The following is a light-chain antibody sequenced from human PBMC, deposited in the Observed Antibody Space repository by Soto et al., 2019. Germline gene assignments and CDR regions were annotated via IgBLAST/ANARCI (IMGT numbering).Light chain of an antibody. Sequence: QSVLTQPASVSGSPGQSITISCTGTSSDVGGYNYVSWYQQHPVKAPKLMIYDVTNRPSGVSDRFSGSKSGNTASLIISGRQAEDEADYYCSSYTSSSTPYVFGTGTKLTVL. V-gene: IGLV2-14*01. CDR3: SSYTSSSTPYV. CDR2: DVT. J-gene: IGLJ1*01. CDR1: SSDVGGYNY.